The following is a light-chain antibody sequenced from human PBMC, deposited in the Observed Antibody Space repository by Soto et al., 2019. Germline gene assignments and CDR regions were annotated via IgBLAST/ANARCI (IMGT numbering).Light chain of an antibody. J-gene: IGLJ1*01. V-gene: IGLV2-11*01. CDR2: DVS. CDR1: SSDVGAYDY. CDR3: CSYAGSYTFYV. Sequence: QSALTQPRSVSGSPGQSVTISCTGTSSDVGAYDYVSWYQQHPGKAPKLMIYDVSKRPSGVPDRFSGSKSGNTASLTISGLQAEDEADYYCCSYAGSYTFYVFGTGTKVTVL.